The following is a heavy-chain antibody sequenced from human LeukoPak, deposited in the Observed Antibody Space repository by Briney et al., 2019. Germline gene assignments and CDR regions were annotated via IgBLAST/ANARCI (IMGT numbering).Heavy chain of an antibody. CDR1: GFTVSSNY. D-gene: IGHD3-22*01. CDR3: ALESVVMAIQVDAFDI. CDR2: IYSGGST. V-gene: IGHV3-53*01. J-gene: IGHJ3*02. Sequence: PGGSLRLSCAVSGFTVSSNYMSWVRQAPGKGLEWVSVIYSGGSTYYADSVKGRFTISRDNSKNTLYLQMNSLRAEDTAVYYCALESVVMAIQVDAFDIWGQGTMVTVSS.